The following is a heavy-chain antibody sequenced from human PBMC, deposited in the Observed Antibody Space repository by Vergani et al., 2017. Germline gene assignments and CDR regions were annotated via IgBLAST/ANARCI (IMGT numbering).Heavy chain of an antibody. CDR3: ARWGYCSGGSCHPFDP. J-gene: IGHJ5*02. V-gene: IGHV4-31*03. CDR1: GGSISSGGYY. CDR2: IYYSGST. Sequence: QVQLQESGPGLVKPSQTLSLTCTVSGGSISSGGYYWSWIRQPPGKGLEWIGYIYYSGSTYYNPSLKSRVTVSVDTSKNQFSLKLSSVTAADTAVDYCARWGYCSGGSCHPFDPWGQGTLVTVSS. D-gene: IGHD2-15*01.